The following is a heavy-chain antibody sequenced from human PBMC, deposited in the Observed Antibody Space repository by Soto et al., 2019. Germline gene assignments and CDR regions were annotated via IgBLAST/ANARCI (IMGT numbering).Heavy chain of an antibody. CDR2: IAPSRGST. CDR1: GYSFRGYN. D-gene: IGHD6-13*01. CDR3: ARDLSGSWSSDYWGDAFDI. J-gene: IGHJ3*02. V-gene: IGHV1-46*03. Sequence: ASVKVSCKASGYSFRGYNVHWVRQAPGQGLERLGIIAPSRGSTTYAQNFQGRVAMTRDASTSTVYMELSSLRSEDTAVYYCARDLSGSWSSDYWGDAFDIWGQGTMVTVS.